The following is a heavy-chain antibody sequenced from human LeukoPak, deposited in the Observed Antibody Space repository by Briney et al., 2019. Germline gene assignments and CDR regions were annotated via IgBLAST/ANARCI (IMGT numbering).Heavy chain of an antibody. J-gene: IGHJ4*02. CDR1: GLTFSSYS. Sequence: GGSLRLSCAASGLTFSSYSMNWVRQAPGKGLEWVSSISSSSSYIYYADSVKGRFTISRDNAKNSLYLQMNSPRAEDTAVYYCARDLSATARAYDYWGQGTLVTVSS. CDR2: ISSSSSYI. V-gene: IGHV3-21*01. D-gene: IGHD2-15*01. CDR3: ARDLSATARAYDY.